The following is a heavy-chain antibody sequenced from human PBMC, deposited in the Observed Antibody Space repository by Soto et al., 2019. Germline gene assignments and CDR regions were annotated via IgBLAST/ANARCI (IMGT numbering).Heavy chain of an antibody. V-gene: IGHV3-23*01. CDR1: GFTFSSYA. D-gene: IGHD7-27*01. CDR3: AKVPTRRLGFMDV. Sequence: EVQLLESGGGLIQPGGSLRLSCAASGFTFSSYAMSWVRQAPGKGLEWVSAISGSGGSTYYADSVKGRFTISRDNAQNTLYPQMNSLRAEHTAVYYCAKVPTRRLGFMDVWGKGTKVSVSS. CDR2: ISGSGGST. J-gene: IGHJ6*03.